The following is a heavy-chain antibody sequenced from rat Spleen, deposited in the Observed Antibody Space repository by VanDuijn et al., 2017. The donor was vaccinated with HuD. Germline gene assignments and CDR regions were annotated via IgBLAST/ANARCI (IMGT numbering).Heavy chain of an antibody. J-gene: IGHJ4*01. CDR3: ARGYVMDA. Sequence: EVQLVESGGGLVQPGRSLKLSCVASGFTFNNYWMTWIRQAPGKGLEWVSSINTDGSSTYYPDSVKGRFTISRDNAKNTQYLEMDSLRSEDTATYYCARGYVMDAWGQGASVTVSS. CDR2: INTDGSST. CDR1: GFTFNNYW. V-gene: IGHV5-31*01.